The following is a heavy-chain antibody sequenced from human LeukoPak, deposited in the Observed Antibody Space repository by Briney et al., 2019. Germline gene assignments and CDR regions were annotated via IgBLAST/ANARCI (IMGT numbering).Heavy chain of an antibody. CDR3: AREKDSSGYFAFDI. CDR2: INHSGST. Sequence: SETLSLTCAVYGGSFSGYYWSWIRQPPGKGLEWIGEINHSGSTNYNPSLKSRVTISVDTSKNQFSLKLSFVTAADTAVYYRAREKDSSGYFAFDIWGQGTMVTVSS. D-gene: IGHD3-22*01. V-gene: IGHV4-34*01. J-gene: IGHJ3*02. CDR1: GGSFSGYY.